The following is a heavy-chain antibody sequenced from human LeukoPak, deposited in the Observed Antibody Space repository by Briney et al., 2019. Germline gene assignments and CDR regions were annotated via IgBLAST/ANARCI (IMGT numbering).Heavy chain of an antibody. CDR1: GGTFSSYA. CDR3: ARTSCEYCSSTSSYCGGDCHQGY. Sequence: ASVTVSCKASGGTFSSYAISWVRQAPGQGLEWMGGIIPIFGTANYAQKFQGRVTITADESTSTAYMELSSLRSEDTAVYYCARTSCEYCSSTSSYCGGDCHQGYWGQGTLVTVSS. J-gene: IGHJ4*02. V-gene: IGHV1-69*13. D-gene: IGHD2-2*01. CDR2: IIPIFGTA.